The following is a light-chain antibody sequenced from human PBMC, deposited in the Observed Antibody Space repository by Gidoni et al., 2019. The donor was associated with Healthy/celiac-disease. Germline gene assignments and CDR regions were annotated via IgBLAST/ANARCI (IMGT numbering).Light chain of an antibody. CDR1: QSVSSN. V-gene: IGKV3-15*01. J-gene: IGKJ4*01. CDR3: QQYNNWPPLT. CDR2: GAS. Sequence: EIVMTQSPATLSVSPGERATLSCRASQSVSSNLAWYQQKPGQAPRRLIYGASTRATGIPARFSGSGSGTEFTLTISSLQSEDFAVYDCQQYNNWPPLTFGGGTKVEIK.